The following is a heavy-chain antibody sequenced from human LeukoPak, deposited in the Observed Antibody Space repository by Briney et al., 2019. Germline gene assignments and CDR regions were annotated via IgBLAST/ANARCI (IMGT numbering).Heavy chain of an antibody. D-gene: IGHD3-10*01. Sequence: ASAKVSCKASGYIFINYGISWVRQAPGQGLEWMGWISGYNGNTKHAQKLQGRVTMTTDTSTSTAYMELRSLRSDDTAVYYCARDSYYYGSGSYNGEPFDFWGQGTLVTVSS. J-gene: IGHJ4*02. V-gene: IGHV1-18*01. CDR2: ISGYNGNT. CDR1: GYIFINYG. CDR3: ARDSYYYGSGSYNGEPFDF.